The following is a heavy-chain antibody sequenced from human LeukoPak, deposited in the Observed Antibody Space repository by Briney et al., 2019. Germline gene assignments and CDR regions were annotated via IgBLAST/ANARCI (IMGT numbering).Heavy chain of an antibody. D-gene: IGHD2-15*01. CDR1: GFTFSSYG. J-gene: IGHJ6*03. CDR2: IRYDGSNK. CDR3: AKDRCYSCYYYYYYMDV. V-gene: IGHV3-30*02. Sequence: PGGSLRLSCAASGFTFSSYGMHWVRQAPGKGLEWVAFIRYDGSNKYYADSVKGRFTISRDNSKNTLYLQMNSLRAEDMAVYYCAKDRCYSCYYYYYYMDVWGKGTTVTVSS.